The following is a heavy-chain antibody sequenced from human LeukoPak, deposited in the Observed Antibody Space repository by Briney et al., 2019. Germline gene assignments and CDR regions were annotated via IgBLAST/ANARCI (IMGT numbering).Heavy chain of an antibody. CDR1: GFTVSSNS. Sequence: TGGSLRLSCTVSGFTVSSNSMSWVRQAPGKGLEWVSFIYSDNTHYSDSVKGRFTISRDNSKNTLYLQMNSLRAEDTAVYYCARRAGAYSHPYDYWGQGTLFTVSS. V-gene: IGHV3-53*01. CDR2: IYSDNT. D-gene: IGHD4/OR15-4a*01. J-gene: IGHJ4*02. CDR3: ARRAGAYSHPYDY.